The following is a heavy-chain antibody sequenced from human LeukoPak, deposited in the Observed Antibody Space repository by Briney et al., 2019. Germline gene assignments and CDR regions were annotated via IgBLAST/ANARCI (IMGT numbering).Heavy chain of an antibody. CDR1: GYTFSSYG. D-gene: IGHD3-10*01. Sequence: GGSLRLSCAASGYTFSSYGMHWVRQAPGKGLEWVAVIWYDGSNKYYADSVKGRFTISRDNAKNSLYLQMNSLRAEDTAVYYCARDIGPWAFDIWGQGTMVTVSS. CDR3: ARDIGPWAFDI. CDR2: IWYDGSNK. J-gene: IGHJ3*02. V-gene: IGHV3-33*01.